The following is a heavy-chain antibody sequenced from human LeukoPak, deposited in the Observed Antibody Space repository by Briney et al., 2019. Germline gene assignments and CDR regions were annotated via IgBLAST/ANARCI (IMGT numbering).Heavy chain of an antibody. CDR1: GDSISSYY. J-gene: IGHJ3*02. CDR2: IYYSGST. Sequence: SETLSLTCTVSGDSISSYYWIWIRQPPGKGLEWIGYIYYSGSTNHNPSLRSRVAISVDTSKNQFSLKLSSVTAADTAVYYCARDYAFDIWGQGTMVTVSS. V-gene: IGHV4-59*01. CDR3: ARDYAFDI.